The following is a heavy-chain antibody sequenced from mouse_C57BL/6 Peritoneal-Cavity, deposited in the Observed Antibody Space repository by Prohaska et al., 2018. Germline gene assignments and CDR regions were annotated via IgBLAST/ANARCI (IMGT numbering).Heavy chain of an antibody. J-gene: IGHJ1*03. D-gene: IGHD1-1*01. V-gene: IGHV5-4*01. CDR2: ISDGGSYT. Sequence: EVMLVESGGGLVKPGGSLKLSCAASGFTFSSYAMSWVRQTPEKMLELVATISDGGSYTYYPDNVKGRFTISRDNAKNNLYLQMSHLKSEDTAMYYCARETTVVAWYFDVWGTGTTVTVSS. CDR1: GFTFSSYA. CDR3: ARETTVVAWYFDV.